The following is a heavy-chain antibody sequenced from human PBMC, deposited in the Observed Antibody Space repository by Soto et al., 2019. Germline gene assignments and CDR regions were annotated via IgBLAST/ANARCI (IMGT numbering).Heavy chain of an antibody. CDR1: GFTFSHSA. J-gene: IGHJ4*02. CDR3: ARDVAGGSRLGELSEYFDY. D-gene: IGHD3-16*02. Sequence: SVKVSCKASGFTFSHSAMQWVRQARGQSLEWIGWIVVGSGNTNYADSVRGRMTISRDNSKNTLYLQVDSLRSEDTAVYYCARDVAGGSRLGELSEYFDYWGQGIQVTVSS. V-gene: IGHV1-58*02. CDR2: IVVGSGNT.